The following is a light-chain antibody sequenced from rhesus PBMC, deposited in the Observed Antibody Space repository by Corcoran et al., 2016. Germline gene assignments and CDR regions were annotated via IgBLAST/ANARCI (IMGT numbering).Light chain of an antibody. CDR3: QQASNWSWT. CDR1: QSVSSR. J-gene: IGKJ1*01. CDR2: GAS. V-gene: IGKV3-17*02. Sequence: EIVMTQSPATLSLSPGERATLSCRASQSVSSRLAWYQQKPGQAPRVLIYGASSRVTGILDRFSGSGDGTDFTLTSSSLEPEDVAVYFCQQASNWSWTFGQGTKVEIK.